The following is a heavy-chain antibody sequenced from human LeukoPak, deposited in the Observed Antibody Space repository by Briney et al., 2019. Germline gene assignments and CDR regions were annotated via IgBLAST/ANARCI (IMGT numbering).Heavy chain of an antibody. CDR3: ARDGGLHTNFDY. D-gene: IGHD2-15*01. V-gene: IGHV3-7*01. J-gene: IGHJ4*02. CDR2: TKPDGSAE. Sequence: PGGSLRLSCAASGFTFSSYAMSWVRQAPGNGLEWVANTKPDGSAEYYADSVRGRFTASRDNANNLLYLQMNRLRAEDTAVYYCARDGGLHTNFDYWGQGTLLTVSS. CDR1: GFTFSSYA.